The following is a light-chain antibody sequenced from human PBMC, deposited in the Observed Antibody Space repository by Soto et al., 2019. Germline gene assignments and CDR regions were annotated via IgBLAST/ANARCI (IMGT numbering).Light chain of an antibody. Sequence: DIQMTQSPPSLSAAVGDSVAITCLATQDTHNYLNWYQQRPGKAPNLLIYGASTLQSGVPSRFRGSGSGTDFTLTITSLQPEDFATYFCQQTYNTPWTFGQGTKVDIK. J-gene: IGKJ1*01. CDR3: QQTYNTPWT. CDR1: QDTHNY. V-gene: IGKV1-39*01. CDR2: GAS.